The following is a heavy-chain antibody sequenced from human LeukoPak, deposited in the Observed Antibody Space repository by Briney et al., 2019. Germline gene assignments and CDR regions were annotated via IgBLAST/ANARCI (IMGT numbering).Heavy chain of an antibody. CDR1: GYTFKDYY. Sequence: ASVKVSCKASGYTFKDYYIHWVRQAPGQGFEWMGWINSKSGGTIFAQRFQGRVTMTRDTSITTLYMELSRLTSDDTAVYYCARRSDYGETPDYWGQGPLVTVSS. D-gene: IGHD4-17*01. J-gene: IGHJ4*02. CDR2: INSKSGGT. CDR3: ARRSDYGETPDY. V-gene: IGHV1-2*02.